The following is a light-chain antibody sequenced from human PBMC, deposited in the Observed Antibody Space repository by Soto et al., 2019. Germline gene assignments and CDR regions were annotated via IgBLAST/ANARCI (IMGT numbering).Light chain of an antibody. Sequence: DIQMTQSPSSLSASVGDRITITCRARQTITNYLNWYQQNPGKAPKLLIYATSTLQSGVPSRFRGSTSGTEFTLTISSLQPDDFATYYCQQYNSYSRSFGGGTKVDI. CDR3: QQYNSYSRS. J-gene: IGKJ4*01. CDR2: ATS. V-gene: IGKV1-16*01. CDR1: QTITNY.